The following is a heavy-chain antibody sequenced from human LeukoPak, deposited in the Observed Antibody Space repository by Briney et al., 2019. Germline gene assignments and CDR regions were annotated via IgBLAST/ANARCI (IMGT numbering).Heavy chain of an antibody. CDR3: AREDCSSTSCYFDY. J-gene: IGHJ4*02. D-gene: IGHD2-2*01. Sequence: PGGSLRLSCAASGFTFSSYWMHWVRQAPGKGLAWVSRINSDGSSTSYADSVKGRFTISRDNAKNTLYLQMNSLRAEDTAVYYCAREDCSSTSCYFDYWGQGTLVTVSS. CDR2: INSDGSST. V-gene: IGHV3-74*01. CDR1: GFTFSSYW.